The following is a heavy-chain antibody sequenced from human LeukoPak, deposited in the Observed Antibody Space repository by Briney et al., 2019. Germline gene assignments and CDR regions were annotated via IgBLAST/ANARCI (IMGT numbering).Heavy chain of an antibody. CDR1: EFTFSSHS. D-gene: IGHD2-2*01. V-gene: IGHV3-21*01. J-gene: IGHJ3*02. CDR3: ARSLKVSAALDVFDI. Sequence: GGSLRLSCAASEFTFSSHSMSWVRQAPGKGLEWVSSISRSGGSIYYADSLKGRFTISRDNAKNSLYLQMNSLRAEDTAVYFCARSLKVSAALDVFDIWGQGTVVTVSS. CDR2: ISRSGGSI.